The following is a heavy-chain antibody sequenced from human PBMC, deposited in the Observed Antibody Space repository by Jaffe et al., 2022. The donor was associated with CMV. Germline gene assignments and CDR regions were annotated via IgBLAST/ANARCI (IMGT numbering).Heavy chain of an antibody. Sequence: QVQLVQSGAEVKKPGSSVKVSCKASGGTFSSYAISWVRQAPGQGLEWMGGIIPIFGTANYAQKFQGRVTITADESTSTAYMELSSLRSEDTAVYYCARVLTYYYDSSGYLGAFDIWGQGTMVTVSS. J-gene: IGHJ3*02. CDR1: GGTFSSYA. V-gene: IGHV1-69*01. CDR2: IIPIFGTA. D-gene: IGHD3-22*01. CDR3: ARVLTYYYDSSGYLGAFDI.